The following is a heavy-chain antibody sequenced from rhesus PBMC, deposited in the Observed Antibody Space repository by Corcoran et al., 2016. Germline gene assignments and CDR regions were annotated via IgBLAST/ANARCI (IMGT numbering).Heavy chain of an antibody. Sequence: QVQLQESGPGLVKPSETLSLTCAVSGYSISSNYWSWIRQPPGKGLEWIGYIYSSSGSTYYNPSLKSRVTISTDTSKNQFSLKLSSVNAADTAVYYCARGAGWNYGYWYFDLWGPGTPITISS. D-gene: IGHD1-1*01. CDR3: ARGAGWNYGYWYFDL. CDR1: GYSISSNY. CDR2: IYSSSGST. J-gene: IGHJ2*01. V-gene: IGHV4-147*01.